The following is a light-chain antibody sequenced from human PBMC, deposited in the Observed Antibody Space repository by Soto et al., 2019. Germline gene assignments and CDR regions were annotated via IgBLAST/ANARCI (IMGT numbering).Light chain of an antibody. Sequence: DIHMTQSPSTLSVSVAARVLITCPASQTISSWLAWYQQKPGKAPQLLIYDASSLESGVPSRFSGSGSGTEFTLTISSLQPDDFATYYCQQYNSYSPITFGQGTRLEI. CDR1: QTISSW. CDR3: QQYNSYSPIT. V-gene: IGKV1-5*01. CDR2: DAS. J-gene: IGKJ5*01.